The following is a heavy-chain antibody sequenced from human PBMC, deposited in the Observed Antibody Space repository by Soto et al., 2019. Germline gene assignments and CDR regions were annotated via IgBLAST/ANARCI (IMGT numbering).Heavy chain of an antibody. CDR1: GYTFTSYG. J-gene: IGHJ4*02. CDR2: ISAYNGNT. D-gene: IGHD4-17*01. Sequence: ASVKVSCKASGYTFTSYGISWVRQAPGQGLEWMGWISAYNGNTNYAQKLQGRVTMTTDTSTTTAYMELRNLRSDDTAVYYCAREGTTLYYFDYWGQGTLVTVSS. V-gene: IGHV1-18*01. CDR3: AREGTTLYYFDY.